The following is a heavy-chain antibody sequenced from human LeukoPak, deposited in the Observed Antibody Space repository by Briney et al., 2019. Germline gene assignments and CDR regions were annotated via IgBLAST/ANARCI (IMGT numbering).Heavy chain of an antibody. J-gene: IGHJ3*02. Sequence: GGSLRLSCAASGFSFSSYWMHWIRQVPGKGLVWVSRINSDGSNTNYADSVKGRFTISRDNAKNTLYLQMNSLRAEDTAVYYCVRWGLGKGEAFDIWGQGTMVTVSS. CDR3: VRWGLGKGEAFDI. D-gene: IGHD3-10*01. V-gene: IGHV3-74*01. CDR1: GFSFSSYW. CDR2: INSDGSNT.